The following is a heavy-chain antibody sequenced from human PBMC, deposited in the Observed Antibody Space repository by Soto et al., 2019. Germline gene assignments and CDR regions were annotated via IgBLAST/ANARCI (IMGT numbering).Heavy chain of an antibody. CDR3: ARETTDYRVDY. V-gene: IGHV4-31*03. Sequence: TLSLTCTVAVSPTTSGAHYWSWIRQHPGKGLEWIGYIYDSGSTYYNPSLKSRVTISVDTSKNQLSLKLTSVTAADTAVYYCARETTDYRVDYWGQGTLVTVSS. J-gene: IGHJ4*02. CDR2: IYDSGST. D-gene: IGHD3-16*01. CDR1: VSPTTSGAHY.